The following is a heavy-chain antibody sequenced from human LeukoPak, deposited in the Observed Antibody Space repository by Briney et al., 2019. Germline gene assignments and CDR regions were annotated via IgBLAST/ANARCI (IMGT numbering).Heavy chain of an antibody. Sequence: GGSLRLSCAASGFTFSSYGMHWVRQAPGKGLEWVAVISYDGSNKYYADSVKGRFTISRDNSKNTLYLQMNSLRAEDTAGYYCARGGYCSSTSCYPFDYWGQGTLVTVSS. CDR2: ISYDGSNK. CDR3: ARGGYCSSTSCYPFDY. J-gene: IGHJ4*02. D-gene: IGHD2-2*03. V-gene: IGHV3-30*03. CDR1: GFTFSSYG.